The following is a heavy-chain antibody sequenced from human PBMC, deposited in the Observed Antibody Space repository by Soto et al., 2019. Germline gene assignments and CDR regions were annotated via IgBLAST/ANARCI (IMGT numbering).Heavy chain of an antibody. CDR2: VIPNLGVT. Sequence: QVQLVQSGAEVKKPGSSVKVSCKASGGTLSSYTFSWVRQAPGQGLEWMGRVIPNLGVTNYAKKFQGRFTIVVDTSTSTAYMELNSLRYEDTAVYYCERDKGYCSDTSCPDFAYWGQGTLVTVSS. J-gene: IGHJ4*02. CDR1: GGTLSSYT. D-gene: IGHD2-15*01. V-gene: IGHV1-69*08. CDR3: ERDKGYCSDTSCPDFAY.